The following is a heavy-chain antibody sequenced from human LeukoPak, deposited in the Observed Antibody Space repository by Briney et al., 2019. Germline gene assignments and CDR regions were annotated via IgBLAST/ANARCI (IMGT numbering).Heavy chain of an antibody. V-gene: IGHV3-23*01. CDR1: GFTFSSYA. Sequence: GGSLRLSCAASGFTFSSYAMSWVRQAPGKGLEWVSAISGSGGSTYYADSVKGRFTISRDNSKNTLYLQMNSLRAEDTAVYYCARVTMIVVVISFDYWGQGTLVTVSS. CDR2: ISGSGGST. D-gene: IGHD3-22*01. CDR3: ARVTMIVVVISFDY. J-gene: IGHJ4*02.